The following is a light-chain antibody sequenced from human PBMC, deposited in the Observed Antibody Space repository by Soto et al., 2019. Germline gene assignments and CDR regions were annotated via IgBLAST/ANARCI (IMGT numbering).Light chain of an antibody. V-gene: IGKV3-15*01. CDR2: GAS. J-gene: IGKJ1*01. Sequence: EAVLTQSPATLSVSPGEGATLSCRASQSVATNLARYQQRPGHAPRLLIYGASKMASGLPARFSGSGSGTEFTLTSASLQSEDFADYHCQQNEKSPQTFGQGTKVEIK. CDR1: QSVATN. CDR3: QQNEKSPQT.